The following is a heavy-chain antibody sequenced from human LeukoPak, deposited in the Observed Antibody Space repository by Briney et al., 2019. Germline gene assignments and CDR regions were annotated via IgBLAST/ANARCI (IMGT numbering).Heavy chain of an antibody. D-gene: IGHD1-26*01. CDR3: ARTFSESYYYYGMDV. V-gene: IGHV4-59*01. CDR2: VYYSGRT. Sequence: SETLSLTCTVSGGSISTYYWSWIRQPPGKGLEWIGYVYYSGRTNYNPSLKSRVTISVDTSKNQFSLKLSSVTAADTAVYYCARTFSESYYYYGMDVWGQGTTVTVSS. CDR1: GGSISTYY. J-gene: IGHJ6*02.